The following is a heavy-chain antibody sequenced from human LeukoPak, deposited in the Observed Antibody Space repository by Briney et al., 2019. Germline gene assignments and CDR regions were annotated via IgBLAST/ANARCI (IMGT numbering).Heavy chain of an antibody. Sequence: ASVKVSCKASGYTFTSYGISWVRQAPGQGLEWMGWISAYNGNTNYAQKLQGRVTMTTDTSTSTAYMELRSLRSDDTAVYYCATDLRFDSSGSAFDYWGQGTLVTVSS. CDR2: ISAYNGNT. D-gene: IGHD3-22*01. CDR1: GYTFTSYG. CDR3: ATDLRFDSSGSAFDY. J-gene: IGHJ4*02. V-gene: IGHV1-18*01.